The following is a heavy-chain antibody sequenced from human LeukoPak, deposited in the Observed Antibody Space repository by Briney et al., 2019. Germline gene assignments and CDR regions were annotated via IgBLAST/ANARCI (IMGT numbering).Heavy chain of an antibody. CDR1: GGSISSYY. Sequence: SETLSLTCTVSGGSISSYYWSWIRQPPGKGLEWIGYIYYSGSTNYNPSLKSRVTISVDTSKNQFSLKLSSVTAADTAVYYCARLPPYCGGDCYFDYWGQGTLVTVSS. V-gene: IGHV4-59*01. CDR2: IYYSGST. CDR3: ARLPPYCGGDCYFDY. D-gene: IGHD2-21*02. J-gene: IGHJ4*02.